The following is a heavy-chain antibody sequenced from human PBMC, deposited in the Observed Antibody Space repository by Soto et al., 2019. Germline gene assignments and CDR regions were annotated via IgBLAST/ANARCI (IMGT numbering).Heavy chain of an antibody. CDR2: IKEDGNEK. D-gene: IGHD2-15*01. V-gene: IGHV3-7*03. J-gene: IGHJ6*02. CDR1: VFPFTNYY. Sequence: PVGSLRLSCAASVFPFTNYYMTCVRHSSGKWLEWVASIKEDGNEKYYADSVKGRFTISRDNAKNSLSLQMNSLGAEDTAVYFCRGGDGGRSSSYAMHFWGPAATVTVSS. CDR3: RGGDGGRSSSYAMHF.